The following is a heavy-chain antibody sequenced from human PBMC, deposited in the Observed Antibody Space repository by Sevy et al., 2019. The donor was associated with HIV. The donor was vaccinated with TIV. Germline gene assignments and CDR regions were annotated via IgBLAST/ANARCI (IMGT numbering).Heavy chain of an antibody. D-gene: IGHD3-22*01. Sequence: GGSLRLSCAASGFTFSSYAMHWVRQAPGKGLEWVAVISYDGSNKYYADSVKGRFTNSRDNSKNTLYLQMNSLRAEDTAVYYCARDRYYDSSGYYYVEGAFDIWGQGTMVTVSS. CDR3: ARDRYYDSSGYYYVEGAFDI. CDR1: GFTFSSYA. V-gene: IGHV3-30-3*01. J-gene: IGHJ3*02. CDR2: ISYDGSNK.